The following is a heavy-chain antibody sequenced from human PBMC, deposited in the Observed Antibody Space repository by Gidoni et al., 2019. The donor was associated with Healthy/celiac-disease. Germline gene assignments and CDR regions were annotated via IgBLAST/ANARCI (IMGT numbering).Heavy chain of an antibody. V-gene: IGHV3-13*01. CDR3: ARDRGGMDV. CDR1: GFTFSSYD. CDR2: SGTAGDT. J-gene: IGHJ6*02. Sequence: EVQLEESGGGLVQPGGSMRLSCAASGFTFSSYDMHWVRQATGKGLEWVSASGTAGDTYYTGSVKGRFTISRENAKHSLYLQMNSLRAGDTDVYYCARDRGGMDVWGQGTTVTVSS.